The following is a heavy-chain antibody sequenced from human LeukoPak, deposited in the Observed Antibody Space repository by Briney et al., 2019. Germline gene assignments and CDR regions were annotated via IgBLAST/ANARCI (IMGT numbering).Heavy chain of an antibody. J-gene: IGHJ4*02. CDR2: ITGSSTTM. CDR3: AKGTLTTVTTFPSV. CDR1: GFTFSHYN. V-gene: IGHV3-48*01. Sequence: GGSLRLSCAASGFTFSHYNMNWVRQAPGKGLEWVSYITGSSTTMYYADSVKGRFTISRDNSKNTLYLQMNSLRAEDTAVYYCAKGTLTTVTTFPSVWGQGTLVTVSS. D-gene: IGHD4-17*01.